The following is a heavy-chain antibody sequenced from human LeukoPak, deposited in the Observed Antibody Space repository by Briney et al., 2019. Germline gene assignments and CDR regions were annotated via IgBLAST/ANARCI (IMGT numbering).Heavy chain of an antibody. D-gene: IGHD6-13*01. CDR3: ARDAAAAGPTHFDY. Sequence: SETLSLTCAVYGGSFSGYYWSWIRQPPGKGLEWIGYIYYSGSTNYNPSLKSRVTISVDTSKNQFSLKLSSVTAADTAVYYCARDAAAAGPTHFDYWGQGTLVTVSS. V-gene: IGHV4-59*01. CDR1: GGSFSGYY. CDR2: IYYSGST. J-gene: IGHJ4*02.